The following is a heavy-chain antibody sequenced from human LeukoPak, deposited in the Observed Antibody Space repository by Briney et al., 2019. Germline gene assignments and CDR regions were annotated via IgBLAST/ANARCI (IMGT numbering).Heavy chain of an antibody. D-gene: IGHD6-19*01. J-gene: IGHJ4*02. CDR2: ISSSGSTI. CDR3: ARDAQQWLAYFDY. Sequence: GGSLRLSCAASGFTFSSYGMSWIRQAPGKGLEWVSYISSSGSTIYYADSVKGRFTISRDNAKNSLYLQMNSLRAEDTAVYYCARDAQQWLAYFDYWGQGTLVTVSS. V-gene: IGHV3-48*04. CDR1: GFTFSSYG.